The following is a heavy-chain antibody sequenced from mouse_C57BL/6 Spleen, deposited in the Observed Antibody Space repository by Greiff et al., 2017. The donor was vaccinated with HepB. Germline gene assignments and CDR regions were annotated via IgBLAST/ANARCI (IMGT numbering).Heavy chain of an antibody. CDR2: IHPNSGST. CDR3: ARKGYYSAMDY. Sequence: VQLQQSGAELVKPGASVKLSCKASGYTFTSYWMHWVKQRPGQGLEWIGMIHPNSGSTNYNEKFKSKATLTVDKSSSTAYMQLSSLTSEDSAVYYCARKGYYSAMDYWGQGTSVTVSS. V-gene: IGHV1-64*01. CDR1: GYTFTSYW. D-gene: IGHD2-12*01. J-gene: IGHJ4*01.